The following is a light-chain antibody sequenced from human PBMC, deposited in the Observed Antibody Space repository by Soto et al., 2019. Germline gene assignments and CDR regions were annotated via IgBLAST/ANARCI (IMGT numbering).Light chain of an antibody. J-gene: IGKJ1*01. CDR1: QTVLSISNNKNY. V-gene: IGKV4-1*01. CDR3: QQYYSDPT. Sequence: DIVVIQSPDSLAVSLGERATMNCKTSQTVLSISNNKNYLAWFQRRPGQPPKMILYWASTRESGVPDRFSGSGSGTDFTLTINRLEAEDVALYYCQQYYSDPTFGQGTKVEIK. CDR2: WAS.